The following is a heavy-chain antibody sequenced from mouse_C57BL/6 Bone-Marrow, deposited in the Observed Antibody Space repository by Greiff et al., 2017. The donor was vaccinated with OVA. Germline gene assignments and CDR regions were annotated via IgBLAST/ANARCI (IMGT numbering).Heavy chain of an antibody. Sequence: EVKLQESGAELVRPGASVKLSCTASGFNIKDYYMHWVKQRPEQGLEWIGRIDPEDGDTEYAPKFQGKATMTADTSSNTAYLQLSSLTSEDTAVYYCTTIYYGNHWYFDVWGTGTTVTVSS. D-gene: IGHD2-1*01. V-gene: IGHV14-1*01. CDR1: GFNIKDYY. J-gene: IGHJ1*03. CDR2: IDPEDGDT. CDR3: TTIYYGNHWYFDV.